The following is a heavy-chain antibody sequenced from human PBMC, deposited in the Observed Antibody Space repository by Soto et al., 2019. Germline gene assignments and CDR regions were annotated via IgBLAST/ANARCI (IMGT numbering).Heavy chain of an antibody. J-gene: IGHJ1*01. V-gene: IGHV1-18*01. CDR2: INTYNGMT. Sequence: QVQLVQSGGEVKKPGASVTVSCKASGYTFINYHITWVRQAPGQGLEWMAWINTYNGMTDYAQRFQGRVTMTRDTSKIRAFMELRNLVSDDAAVYFCAKSAGGEMATDWGQGTLVTVSS. CDR1: GYTFINYH. CDR3: AKSAGGEMATD. D-gene: IGHD5-12*01.